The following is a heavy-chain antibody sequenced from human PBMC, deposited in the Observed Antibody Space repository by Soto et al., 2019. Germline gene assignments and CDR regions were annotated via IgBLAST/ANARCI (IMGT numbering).Heavy chain of an antibody. D-gene: IGHD2-2*01. CDR3: ARSQGSSTSLEIYYYYYYGMDV. J-gene: IGHJ6*02. CDR1: GGTFSSYA. V-gene: IGHV1-69*01. CDR2: IIPISETT. Sequence: QVQLVQSGAEVKKPGSSVKVSCKASGGTFSSYAISWVRQAPGQGLEWMGGIIPISETTNYAQKFQGRVTITADESKSTAYMELISPRSEDTAVYYCARSQGSSTSLEIYYYYYYGMDVWGQGTTVTVSS.